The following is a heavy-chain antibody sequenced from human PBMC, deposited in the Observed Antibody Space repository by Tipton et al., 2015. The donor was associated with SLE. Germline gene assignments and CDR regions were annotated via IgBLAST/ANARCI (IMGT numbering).Heavy chain of an antibody. CDR3: AKEGMRFLEWLDY. Sequence: SLRLSCAASGFSFSTYAMSWVRPAPGKGLEWVSGITGSRGIDGTKYYADSGRGRFTISRGNSKNTLYLQMNSLRAEDTAVYYCAKEGMRFLEWLDYWGQGTLVTVSS. CDR2: ITGSRGIDGTK. D-gene: IGHD3-3*01. V-gene: IGHV3-23*01. J-gene: IGHJ4*02. CDR1: GFSFSTYA.